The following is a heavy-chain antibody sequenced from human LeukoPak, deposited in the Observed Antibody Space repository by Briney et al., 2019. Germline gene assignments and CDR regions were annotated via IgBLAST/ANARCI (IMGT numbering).Heavy chain of an antibody. J-gene: IGHJ5*02. CDR1: GYTFTSYG. CDR3: ARDLPSKPTYCGGDCYKEGNWFDP. D-gene: IGHD2-21*01. V-gene: IGHV1-18*01. CDR2: ISAYNGNT. Sequence: ASVKVSCKASGYTFTSYGISWVRQAPGQGLEWMGWISAYNGNTNYAQKLQGRVTMTTDTSTSTACMELRSLSSDDTAVYYCARDLPSKPTYCGGDCYKEGNWFDPWGQGTLVTVSS.